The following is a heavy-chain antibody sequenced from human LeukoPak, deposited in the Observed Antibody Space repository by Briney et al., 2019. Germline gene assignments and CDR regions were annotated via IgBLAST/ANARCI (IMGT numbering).Heavy chain of an antibody. Sequence: SETLSLTCTVSDGSISSHYWSWIRQPSGKGLECIGYKYYSGSTKYKPSLKSRVIISVDTSKNQFSLKLSSVTAADTAVYYCAREREGSTMTTRRPFDIWGQGTMVTVSS. CDR3: AREREGSTMTTRRPFDI. CDR2: KYYSGST. CDR1: DGSISSHY. D-gene: IGHD4-17*01. J-gene: IGHJ3*02. V-gene: IGHV4-59*11.